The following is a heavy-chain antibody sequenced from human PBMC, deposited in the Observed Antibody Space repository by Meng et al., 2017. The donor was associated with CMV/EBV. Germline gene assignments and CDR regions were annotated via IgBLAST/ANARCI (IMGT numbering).Heavy chain of an antibody. Sequence: GESLKISYAASGFTFSSYAMHWVRQAPGKGLEWVAVISYDGSNKYYADSVKGRFTISRDNSKNTLYLQMNSLRAEDTAVYYCARVGPYGSGSYYYWGQGTLVTVSS. J-gene: IGHJ4*02. CDR2: ISYDGSNK. CDR1: GFTFSSYA. V-gene: IGHV3-30-3*01. CDR3: ARVGPYGSGSYYY. D-gene: IGHD3-10*01.